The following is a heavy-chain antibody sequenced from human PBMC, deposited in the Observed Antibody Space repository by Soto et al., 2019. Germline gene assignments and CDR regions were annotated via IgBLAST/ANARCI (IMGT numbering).Heavy chain of an antibody. Sequence: LRLSCAASGFTFDDYTMHWVRQAPGKGLEWVSLISWDGGSTYYADSVKGRFTISRDNSKNSLYLQMNSLRTEDTALYYCAKDISSVTTSVSRYYYYGMDVWGQGTTVTVSS. CDR1: GFTFDDYT. V-gene: IGHV3-43*01. CDR2: ISWDGGST. J-gene: IGHJ6*02. CDR3: AKDISSVTTSVSRYYYYGMDV. D-gene: IGHD4-17*01.